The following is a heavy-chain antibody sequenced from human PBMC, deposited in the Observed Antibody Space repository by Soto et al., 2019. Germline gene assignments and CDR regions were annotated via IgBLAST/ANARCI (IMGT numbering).Heavy chain of an antibody. CDR2: ISSSGSTI. Sequence: GVSLRLSCAASGFTFSDYYMSWIRQAPGKGLEWVSYISSSGSTIYYADSVKGRFTISRDNAKNSLYLQMNSLRAEDTAVYYCATSAQYSGYDWGGALYWGQGTLVTVSS. CDR1: GFTFSDYY. D-gene: IGHD5-12*01. CDR3: ATSAQYSGYDWGGALY. J-gene: IGHJ4*02. V-gene: IGHV3-11*01.